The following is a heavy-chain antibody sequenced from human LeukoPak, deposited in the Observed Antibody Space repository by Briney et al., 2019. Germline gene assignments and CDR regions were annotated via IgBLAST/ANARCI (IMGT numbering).Heavy chain of an antibody. CDR1: GYTFSSYA. CDR3: AKDRPEDY. CDR2: ISDSGGNA. V-gene: IGHV3-23*01. Sequence: PGGSLRLFCAASGYTFSSYAMSWARQAPGRGLEWVSLISDSGGNAHYADSVKGRFTISRDNSKNTLYLQMNSLRVEDTAIYSCAKDRPEDYWGPGTLVTVSS. J-gene: IGHJ4*02.